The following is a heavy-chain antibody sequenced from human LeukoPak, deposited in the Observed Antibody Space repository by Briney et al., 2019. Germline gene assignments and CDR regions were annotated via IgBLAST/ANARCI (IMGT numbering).Heavy chain of an antibody. CDR2: VSGSGSTV. CDR3: VRQFAS. CDR1: GFTFGDHI. V-gene: IGHV3-48*01. J-gene: IGHJ4*02. Sequence: GGSLRLSCAASGFTFGDHIMNWVRQLPGKRLEWVAYVSGSGSTVYYADSVKGRFTVSRDNGKSSPYLQMNSLRVEDTALYYCVRQFASWGQGTLVTVSS.